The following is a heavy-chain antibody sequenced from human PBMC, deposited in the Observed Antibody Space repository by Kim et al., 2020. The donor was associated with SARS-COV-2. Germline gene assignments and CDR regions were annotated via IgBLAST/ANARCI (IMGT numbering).Heavy chain of an antibody. CDR3: VEFGDYSVRRGEEEDYYNMDV. Sequence: ASVKVSCKASGYTFTNYDINWVRQASGQGLEWMGWLSPKSGKAGYAQKFQGRVTMTRNTSTSAAYMELSSLRSEDTAVYYCVEFGDYSVRRGEEEDYYNMDVWGQGTTVIVSS. D-gene: IGHD4-17*01. CDR2: LSPKSGKA. J-gene: IGHJ6*02. V-gene: IGHV1-8*01. CDR1: GYTFTNYD.